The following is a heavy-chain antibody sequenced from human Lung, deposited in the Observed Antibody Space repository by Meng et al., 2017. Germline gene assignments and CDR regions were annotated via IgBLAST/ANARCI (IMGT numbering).Heavy chain of an antibody. D-gene: IGHD4-11*01. CDR3: ARGPTTMAHDFDY. CDR1: GGSFSDYY. Sequence: QGQLQQGGAGLLKPSVTLSLTCVVSGGSFSDYYWSWIRQPQGKGLEWIGEINHSGSTNYNPSLESRATISVDTSQNNLSLKLSSVTAADSAVYYCARGPTTMAHDFDYWGQGTLVTVSS. V-gene: IGHV4-34*01. CDR2: INHSGST. J-gene: IGHJ4*02.